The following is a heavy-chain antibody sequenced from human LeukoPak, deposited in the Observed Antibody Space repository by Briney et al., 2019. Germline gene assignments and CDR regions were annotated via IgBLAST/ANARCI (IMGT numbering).Heavy chain of an antibody. CDR2: ISWNSGSI. V-gene: IGHV3-9*01. CDR1: GFTFDDYA. J-gene: IGHJ3*02. Sequence: GGSLRLSCAASGFTFDDYAMHWVRQAPGKGLEWVSGISWNSGSIGYADSVKGRFTISRDNSKNTLYLQMNSLRAEDTAVYYCVVVMGFWGSAFDIWGQGTMVTVSS. D-gene: IGHD2-15*01. CDR3: VVVMGFWGSAFDI.